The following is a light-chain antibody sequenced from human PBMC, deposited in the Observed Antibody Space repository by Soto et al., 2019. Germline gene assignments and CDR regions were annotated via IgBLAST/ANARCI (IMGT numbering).Light chain of an antibody. Sequence: DIVMTQTPLSSPVTLGQPASISCRSSQRLVHSDGNTYLSWLQQRPGQPPRLLIYQISKRFSGVPDRFSGSGAGTDFTLKISRVEAEDVGIYYCMQGSQFPPITFGQGTRLEIK. CDR1: QRLVHSDGNTY. CDR3: MQGSQFPPIT. CDR2: QIS. J-gene: IGKJ5*01. V-gene: IGKV2-24*01.